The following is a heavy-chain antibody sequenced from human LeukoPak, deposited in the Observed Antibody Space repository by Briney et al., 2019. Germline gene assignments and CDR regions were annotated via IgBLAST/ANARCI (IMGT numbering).Heavy chain of an antibody. CDR1: GYTFTGYS. CDR2: INPNSGGT. V-gene: IGHV1-2*02. CDR3: ARSREEQLPLTSFDY. Sequence: ASVKVSCKASGYTFTGYSMHWVRQAPGQGLEWMGWINPNSGGTNYAQKFQGRVTMTRATSISTAYMELSRLRSDDTAVYYCARSREEQLPLTSFDYWGQGTLVTVSS. D-gene: IGHD6-13*01. J-gene: IGHJ4*02.